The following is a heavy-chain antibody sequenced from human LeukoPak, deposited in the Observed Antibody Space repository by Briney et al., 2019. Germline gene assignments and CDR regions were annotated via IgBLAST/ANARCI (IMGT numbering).Heavy chain of an antibody. Sequence: SETLSLTCAVYGGSFSGYYWSWIRQPPGKGLEWIGEINHSGSTNYNPSLKSRVTISVDTSKNQFSLKLSSVTAADTAVYYCARASRTVTTYYYYYMDVWGKGTTVTISS. D-gene: IGHD4-17*01. V-gene: IGHV4-34*01. CDR3: ARASRTVTTYYYYYMDV. J-gene: IGHJ6*03. CDR2: INHSGST. CDR1: GGSFSGYY.